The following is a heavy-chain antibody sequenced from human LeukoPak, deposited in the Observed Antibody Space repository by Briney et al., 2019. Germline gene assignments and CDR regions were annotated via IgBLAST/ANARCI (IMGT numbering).Heavy chain of an antibody. CDR2: ISRSGSTI. CDR3: AKEDYAGSYYYGMDV. D-gene: IGHD3-22*01. V-gene: IGHV3-48*03. J-gene: IGHJ6*02. Sequence: GGSLRLSCAASGFTFSSYEMNWVRQAPGKGLEWVSYISRSGSTIYYADSVKGRFTISRDNAKNSLFLQINSMRAEDTAVYYCAKEDYAGSYYYGMDVWGQGTTVTVSS. CDR1: GFTFSSYE.